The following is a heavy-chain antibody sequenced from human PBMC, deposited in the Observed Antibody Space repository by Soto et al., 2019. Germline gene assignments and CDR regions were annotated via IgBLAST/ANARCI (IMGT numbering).Heavy chain of an antibody. CDR2: INRDGSST. V-gene: IGHV3-74*01. J-gene: IGHJ4*02. D-gene: IGHD6-19*01. CDR1: GITVSSYW. Sequence: EVQLVESGGGLVQPGGSLRLSCVASGITVSSYWMRWVRQAPGKGLVWVSRINRDGSSTNYADSVKGRFTISRDNAKNTLYLQMNSLRAEDTAVYYCAREAAVAGTVFDYWGQGILVTVSS. CDR3: AREAAVAGTVFDY.